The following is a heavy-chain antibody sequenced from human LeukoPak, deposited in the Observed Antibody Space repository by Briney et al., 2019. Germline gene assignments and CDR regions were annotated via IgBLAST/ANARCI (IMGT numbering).Heavy chain of an antibody. CDR2: INGDGSTT. CDR1: GFTSSTYW. Sequence: GGSLRLSCTASGFTSSTYWINWVRQSPGKGLVWVALINGDGSTTTHADSVKGRFTISRDNAKNTAYLQMNSLRDEDTAVYFCARDYAGSPDYWGQGTLVTVSA. V-gene: IGHV3-74*03. J-gene: IGHJ4*02. D-gene: IGHD3-10*01. CDR3: ARDYAGSPDY.